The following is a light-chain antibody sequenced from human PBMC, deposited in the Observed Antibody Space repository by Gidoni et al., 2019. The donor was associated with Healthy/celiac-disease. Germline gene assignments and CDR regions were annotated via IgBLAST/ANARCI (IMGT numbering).Light chain of an antibody. CDR1: QGISSA. CDR2: DAS. Sequence: AIQLTQSPSSLSASVGDRVTITCRASQGISSALAWYQQKPGKAPKLLIYDASSLEIGVPSRFSGSGSGTDFTLTISSLQPEDFATYCQQFNSYPLTFGGGTKVEIK. J-gene: IGKJ4*01. CDR3: QQFNSYPLT. V-gene: IGKV1-13*02.